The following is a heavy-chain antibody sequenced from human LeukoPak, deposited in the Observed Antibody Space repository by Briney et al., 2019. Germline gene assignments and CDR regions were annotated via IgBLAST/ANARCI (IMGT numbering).Heavy chain of an antibody. J-gene: IGHJ4*02. CDR3: ARDYYGSGSYFGRFDY. V-gene: IGHV3-30*04. CDR2: ISYDGSNK. CDR1: GFTFSSYA. D-gene: IGHD3-10*01. Sequence: GGSLRLSCAASGFTFSSYAMHWVRQASGKGLEWVAVISYDGSNKYYADSVKGRFTISRDNSKNTLYLQMNSLRAEDTAVYYCARDYYGSGSYFGRFDYWGQGTLVTVSS.